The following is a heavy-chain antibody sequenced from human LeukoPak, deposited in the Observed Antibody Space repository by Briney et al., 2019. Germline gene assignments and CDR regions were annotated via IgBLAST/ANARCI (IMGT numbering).Heavy chain of an antibody. CDR2: IIPIFGTA. V-gene: IGHV1-69*06. D-gene: IGHD3-10*01. CDR1: GGTFSIYA. J-gene: IGHJ4*02. Sequence: SVKVSCKASGGTFSIYAISWVRQAPGQGLEWMGGIIPIFGTANYAQKFQGRVTITADKSTSTASMELSSLTSDDTAVYYCARETYYSASGSPSPFDYWGQGTLVTVSS. CDR3: ARETYYSASGSPSPFDY.